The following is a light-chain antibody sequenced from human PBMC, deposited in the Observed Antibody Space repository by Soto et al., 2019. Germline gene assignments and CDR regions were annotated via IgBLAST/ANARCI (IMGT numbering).Light chain of an antibody. CDR3: SSYTSSTTYV. CDR1: SSDVGSYNR. J-gene: IGLJ1*01. Sequence: QSALTQPPPVSGSPGQSVTISCTGTSSDVGSYNRVSWYQQRPGTAPKLMIYEVTNRPSGVPDRFSGSKSGNTASLTISGLQAEDEADYYCSSYTSSTTYVFGTGTKVTVL. CDR2: EVT. V-gene: IGLV2-18*02.